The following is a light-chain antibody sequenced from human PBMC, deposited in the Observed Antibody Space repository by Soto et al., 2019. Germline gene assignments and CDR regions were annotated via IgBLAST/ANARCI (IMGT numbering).Light chain of an antibody. CDR3: LQYNSYPWT. Sequence: DIQMTQSPSPLPASVGDRVTITCRASQSIDRWLAWYQQRPGKAPKILIYHASSLETGVPSRFSGSGSGTEFTLTISSLQPDDVATYYCLQYNSYPWTFGQGTKVDIK. CDR2: HAS. J-gene: IGKJ1*01. V-gene: IGKV1-5*01. CDR1: QSIDRW.